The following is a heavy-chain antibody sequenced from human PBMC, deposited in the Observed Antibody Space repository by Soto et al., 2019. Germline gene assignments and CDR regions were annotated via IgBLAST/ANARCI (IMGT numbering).Heavy chain of an antibody. Sequence: PGGSLRLSCAASGFTFSSYWMSWVRQAPGKGLEWVANIKQDGSEKYYVDSVKGRFTISRDNAKNSLYLQMNSLRAEDTAVYYCARDYGDYYGSGSPPGDYWGQGTLVTVS. J-gene: IGHJ4*02. CDR3: ARDYGDYYGSGSPPGDY. D-gene: IGHD3-10*01. CDR2: IKQDGSEK. CDR1: GFTFSSYW. V-gene: IGHV3-7*01.